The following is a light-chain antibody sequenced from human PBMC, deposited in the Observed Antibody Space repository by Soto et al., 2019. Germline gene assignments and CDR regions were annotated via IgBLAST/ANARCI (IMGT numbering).Light chain of an antibody. CDR2: AAS. CDR3: QQYYSYSRT. V-gene: IGKV1-8*01. CDR1: QGISSY. J-gene: IGKJ2*01. Sequence: AIRMTQSPSSLSASTGDRVNITCRASQGISSYLAWYQQKPGKAPKLLIYAASTLQSGVPSRFSGSGSGTDFTLTISCLQSEDFATYYCQQYYSYSRTFGQGTKLEIK.